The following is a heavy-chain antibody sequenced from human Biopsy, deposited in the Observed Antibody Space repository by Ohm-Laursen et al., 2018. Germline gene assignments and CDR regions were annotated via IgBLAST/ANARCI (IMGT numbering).Heavy chain of an antibody. D-gene: IGHD2-8*01. J-gene: IGHJ6*02. Sequence: SGTLSLTCAVFGKTFSDYHWSWIRQPPGKGLEWIGQINQAGTTNYNPSLKSRVSISADASKYLFSLRLTSVTAADTAVYLCGNEIHGRDYWGLGAKVTVSS. CDR1: GKTFSDYH. CDR2: INQAGTT. V-gene: IGHV4-34*08. CDR3: GNEIHGRDY.